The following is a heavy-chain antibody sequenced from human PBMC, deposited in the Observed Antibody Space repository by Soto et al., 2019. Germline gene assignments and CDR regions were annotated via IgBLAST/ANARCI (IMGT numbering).Heavy chain of an antibody. J-gene: IGHJ6*02. CDR2: ISYDGTNK. Sequence: QVQLVESGGGEVQPGRSLTISCAASGFTFSTYGMHWVRQTPGKGLEWVAVISYDGTNKFYSDSVEGRCTISRDNFKHTLTLQMNSLRADDPAVYSCAKDLQSYGDYDYYCYGMDVWGLGTRVTVSS. D-gene: IGHD4-17*01. CDR3: AKDLQSYGDYDYYCYGMDV. CDR1: GFTFSTYG. V-gene: IGHV3-30*18.